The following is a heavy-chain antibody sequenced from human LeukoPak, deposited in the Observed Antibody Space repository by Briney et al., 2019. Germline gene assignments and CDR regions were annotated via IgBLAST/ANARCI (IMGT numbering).Heavy chain of an antibody. Sequence: ASVKVSCKASGYTFTSYGISWVRQAPGQGLEWMGWISAYKGNTNYAQKLQGRVTMTTDTSTSTAYMELRSLRSDDTAVYYCARDWDPYYYDSSGPQHWGQGTLVTVSS. D-gene: IGHD3-22*01. CDR1: GYTFTSYG. V-gene: IGHV1-18*01. CDR3: ARDWDPYYYDSSGPQH. J-gene: IGHJ1*01. CDR2: ISAYKGNT.